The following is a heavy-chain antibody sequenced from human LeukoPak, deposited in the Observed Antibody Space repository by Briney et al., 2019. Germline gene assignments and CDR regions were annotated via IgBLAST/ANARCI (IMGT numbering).Heavy chain of an antibody. V-gene: IGHV4-39*01. CDR3: ARSLWYSGYM. D-gene: IGHD1-26*01. Sequence: SETLSLTCTVSGGSISSGGYYWSWIRQPPGKGLEWIGSIYYSGSTYYNPSLKSRVTISVDTSKNQFSLKLSSVTAADTAVYYCARSLWYSGYMWGQGTLVTVSS. CDR1: GGSISSGGYY. CDR2: IYYSGST. J-gene: IGHJ4*02.